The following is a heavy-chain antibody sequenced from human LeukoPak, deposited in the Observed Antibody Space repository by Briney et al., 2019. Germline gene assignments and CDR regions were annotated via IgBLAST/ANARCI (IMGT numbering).Heavy chain of an antibody. CDR3: ASSSGWYRLCVY. V-gene: IGHV4-34*01. CDR2: INHSGST. D-gene: IGHD6-13*01. J-gene: IGHJ4*02. CDR1: GGSFSGYY. Sequence: PSETLSLTCAVYGGSFSGYYWSWIRQPPGKGLEWIGEINHSGSTNYNPSLKSRVTISVDTSKNQFSLKLSSVTAADTAVYYCASSSGWYRLCVYWGQGTLVTVSS.